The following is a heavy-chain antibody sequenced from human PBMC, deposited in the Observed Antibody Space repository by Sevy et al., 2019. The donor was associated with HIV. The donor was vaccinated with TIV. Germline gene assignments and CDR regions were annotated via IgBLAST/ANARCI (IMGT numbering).Heavy chain of an antibody. CDR3: ARDLVGYSYGNPFDY. CDR1: GFTFTNYW. CDR2: IWYGGSNK. Sequence: GGSLRLSCAASGFTFTNYWMNWVRQAPGKGLEWVAVIWYGGSNKYYTDSVKGRFTISRDNSKNTLYLQMNSLRAEDTAVYYCARDLVGYSYGNPFDYWGQGTLVTVSS. V-gene: IGHV3-33*08. D-gene: IGHD5-18*01. J-gene: IGHJ4*02.